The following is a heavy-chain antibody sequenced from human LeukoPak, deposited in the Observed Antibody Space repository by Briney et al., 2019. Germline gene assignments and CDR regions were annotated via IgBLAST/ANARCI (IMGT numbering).Heavy chain of an antibody. CDR2: ISYDGSNK. V-gene: IGHV3-30-3*01. Sequence: GGSLRLSCAASGFTFSSYAMHWVRQAPGKGLEWVAVISYDGSNKYYADSVKGRFTISRDNSKNTLYLQMNSLRAEDTAVYYCARDPFTRVGYWGQGTLVTVSS. CDR1: GFTFSSYA. J-gene: IGHJ4*02. CDR3: ARDPFTRVGY.